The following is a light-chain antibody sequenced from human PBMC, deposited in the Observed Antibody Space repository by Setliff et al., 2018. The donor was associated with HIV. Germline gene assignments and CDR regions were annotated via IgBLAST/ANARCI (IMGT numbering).Light chain of an antibody. CDR2: EVT. CDR1: SSDVGGYNH. J-gene: IGLJ1*01. V-gene: IGLV2-14*03. CDR3: NSWTSVSTSHV. Sequence: QSVLTQPASVSGSPGQSITISFTGSSSDVGGYNHVSWYQQHPGKAPKLMIYEVTYRASGVSDRFSGSKSGNTASLTISGLQAEDAAHYYCNSWTSVSTSHVFGSGTKVTVL.